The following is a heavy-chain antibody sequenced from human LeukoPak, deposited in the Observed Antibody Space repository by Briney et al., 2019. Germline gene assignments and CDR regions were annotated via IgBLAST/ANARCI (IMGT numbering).Heavy chain of an antibody. CDR2: ISSSCSTK. D-gene: IGHD3-16*01. V-gene: IGHV3-48*03. Sequence: GGSLRLSCAASGFTFSSYDMNCVRQAPGKGLEWMSYISSSCSTKYYADSVKGRFTIARDKAKNSLYLKMISLRAEDTAVYSCARRLGSAICDYWGQGTLVTVSS. J-gene: IGHJ4*02. CDR3: ARRLGSAICDY. CDR1: GFTFSSYD.